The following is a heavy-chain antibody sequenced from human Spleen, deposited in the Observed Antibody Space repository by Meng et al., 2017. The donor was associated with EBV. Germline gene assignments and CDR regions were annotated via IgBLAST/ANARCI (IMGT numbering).Heavy chain of an antibody. CDR2: INTNTGNP. V-gene: IGHV7-4-1*02. J-gene: IGHJ2*01. D-gene: IGHD6-6*01. CDR1: GYSFTNYA. CDR3: ARGLGWYFLF. Sequence: QVQLVQSGSDLKKPGASVKVSWKACGYSFTNYAMNWVQQAPGQGLEWMGWINTNTGNPTYAPGFTGRFVCSLDTSVSTAYLQINSLKTEDTAVYYCARGLGWYFLFWGRGTLVTVSS.